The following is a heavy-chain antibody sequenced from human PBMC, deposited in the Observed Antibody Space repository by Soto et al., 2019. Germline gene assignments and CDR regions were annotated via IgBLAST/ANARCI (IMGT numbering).Heavy chain of an antibody. J-gene: IGHJ4*02. CDR3: TRGVPGAYHYVDH. D-gene: IGHD3-10*01. CDR2: IFQTGST. CDR1: NCSVSSGNW. V-gene: IGHV4-4*02. Sequence: QVQLQESGPGLVKPSGNLSLTCAVSNCSVSSGNWWSWVLQTPGQGLEWIGEIFQTGSTKYNPSLKSRVTMSVGKSKNQFSLKVTSVTAADTAVYFCTRGVPGAYHYVDHWGQGTLVTVSS.